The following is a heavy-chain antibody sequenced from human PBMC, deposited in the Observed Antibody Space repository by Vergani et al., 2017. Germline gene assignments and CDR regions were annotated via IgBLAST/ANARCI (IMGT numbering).Heavy chain of an antibody. V-gene: IGHV3-23*04. J-gene: IGHJ6*02. D-gene: IGHD5-24*01. Sequence: EVQLVESGGGLVQPGGSLRLSCAASGFTFSSYAMSWVRQAPGKGLEWVSAISGSGGSTYYADSVKGRFTISRDNSKNTLYLQMNSLRAEDTAVYYCAKEGRDGYKKPNRGYGMDVWGQGTTVTVSS. CDR2: ISGSGGST. CDR1: GFTFSSYA. CDR3: AKEGRDGYKKPNRGYGMDV.